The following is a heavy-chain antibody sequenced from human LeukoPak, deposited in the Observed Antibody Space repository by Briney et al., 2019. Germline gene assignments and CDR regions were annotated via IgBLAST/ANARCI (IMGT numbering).Heavy chain of an antibody. J-gene: IGHJ4*02. V-gene: IGHV1-69*13. Sequence: ASVKVFCKASGGTFSSYAISWVRQAPGQGLEWMGGIIPIFGTANSAQKFQGRVTITADESTSTAYMELSSLRSEDTAVYYCARGPAYYYGSGSLTPYFDYWGQGTLVTVSS. CDR1: GGTFSSYA. CDR2: IIPIFGTA. D-gene: IGHD3-10*01. CDR3: ARGPAYYYGSGSLTPYFDY.